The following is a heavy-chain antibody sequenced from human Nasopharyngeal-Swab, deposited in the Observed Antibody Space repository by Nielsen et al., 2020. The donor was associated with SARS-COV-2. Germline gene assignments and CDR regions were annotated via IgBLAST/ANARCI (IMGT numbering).Heavy chain of an antibody. J-gene: IGHJ6*02. V-gene: IGHV1-2*02. D-gene: IGHD5-12*01. Sequence: WVRQAPGQGLEWMGWINPNSDGTNYAQKFQGRVTMTRDTSISTAYMELSRLRSDDTAVYYCARDQYSGYDSSYYYYGMDAWGQGTTVTVSS. CDR2: INPNSDGT. CDR3: ARDQYSGYDSSYYYYGMDA.